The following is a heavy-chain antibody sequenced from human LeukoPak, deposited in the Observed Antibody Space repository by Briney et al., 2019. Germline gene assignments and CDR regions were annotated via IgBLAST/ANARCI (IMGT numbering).Heavy chain of an antibody. J-gene: IGHJ4*02. CDR1: GFTFSSYA. CDR2: ISYDGSNK. CDR3: ARDPSSGYQLLHFDY. V-gene: IGHV3-30*04. D-gene: IGHD2-2*01. Sequence: GGSLRLSCAASGFTFSSYAMHWVRQAPGKGLEWVAVISYDGSNKYYADSVKGRFTISRDNSKKKLYLQMNSLRAEDTAVYYCARDPSSGYQLLHFDYWGQGTLVTVSS.